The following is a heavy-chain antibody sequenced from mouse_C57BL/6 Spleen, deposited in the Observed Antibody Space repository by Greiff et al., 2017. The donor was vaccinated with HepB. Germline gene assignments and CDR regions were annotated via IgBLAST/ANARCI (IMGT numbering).Heavy chain of an antibody. CDR2: IYPSDSET. CDR3: ARGAYGSFDY. D-gene: IGHD2-10*02. Sequence: VQLQQPGAELVRPGSSVKLSCKASGYTFTSYWMDWVKQRPGQGLEWIGNIYPSDSETHYNQKFKDKATLTVDKSSSTAYMQLSSLTSEDSAVYYCARGAYGSFDYWGQGTTLTVSS. V-gene: IGHV1-61*01. CDR1: GYTFTSYW. J-gene: IGHJ2*01.